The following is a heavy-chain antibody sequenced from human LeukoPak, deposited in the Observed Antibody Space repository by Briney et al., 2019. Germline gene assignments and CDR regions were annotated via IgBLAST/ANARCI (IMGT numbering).Heavy chain of an antibody. D-gene: IGHD3-10*01. CDR1: GGTFSSYA. CDR2: IIPIFGTA. Sequence: SSVKVSCKASGGTFSSYAISWVRQAPGQGLELMGGIIPIFGTANYAQKFQGRVTIITGESTSTAYMELSSLISEDTAVYYCARGPLFYGSGVTYFDDWGQGTLVTVSS. CDR3: ARGPLFYGSGVTYFDD. J-gene: IGHJ4*02. V-gene: IGHV1-69*05.